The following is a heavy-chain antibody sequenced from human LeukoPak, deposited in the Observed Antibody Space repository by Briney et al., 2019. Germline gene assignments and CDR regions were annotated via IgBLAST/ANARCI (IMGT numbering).Heavy chain of an antibody. Sequence: SVKVSCKASGGTFTSYAISWVRQAPGQGLEWMGGIIPIFGTANYAQKFQGRVTITADESTSTAYMELSSLRSDDTAVYYCDYYDSSGDHNYWGQGTLVTVSS. V-gene: IGHV1-69*13. CDR1: GGTFTSYA. J-gene: IGHJ4*02. CDR3: DYYDSSGDHNY. CDR2: IIPIFGTA. D-gene: IGHD3-22*01.